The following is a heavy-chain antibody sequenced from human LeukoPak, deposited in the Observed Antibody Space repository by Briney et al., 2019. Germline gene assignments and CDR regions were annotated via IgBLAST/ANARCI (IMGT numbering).Heavy chain of an antibody. CDR3: ARDPMTTMTTFEVGGLFDP. CDR2: ISAYNGNT. D-gene: IGHD4-17*01. V-gene: IGHV1-18*01. CDR1: GYTFTSYG. Sequence: ASVKVSCKASGYTFTSYGISWVRQAPGQGLEWMGWISAYNGNTNYAQTLQGRVTMTTDTSTSTAYMELRSLRSDDTAVYYCARDPMTTMTTFEVGGLFDPWGQGTLVTVSS. J-gene: IGHJ5*02.